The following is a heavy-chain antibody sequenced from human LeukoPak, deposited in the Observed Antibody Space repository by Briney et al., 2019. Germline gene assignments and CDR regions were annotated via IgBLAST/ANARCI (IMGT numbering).Heavy chain of an antibody. Sequence: RRASVKVSCKASGGTFSSYAISWVRQAPGQGLEWMGGIIPIFGTANYAQKFQGRVTITADESTSTAYMELSSLRSEDTAVYYCASHKNLRGYSYGQNDYWGQGTLVTVSS. CDR3: ASHKNLRGYSYGQNDY. V-gene: IGHV1-69*13. CDR2: IIPIFGTA. CDR1: GGTFSSYA. J-gene: IGHJ4*02. D-gene: IGHD5-18*01.